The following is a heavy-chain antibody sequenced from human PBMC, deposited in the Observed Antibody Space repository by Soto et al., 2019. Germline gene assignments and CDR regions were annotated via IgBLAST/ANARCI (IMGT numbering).Heavy chain of an antibody. D-gene: IGHD3-10*01. CDR2: IWNDGNNR. V-gene: IGHV3-33*01. J-gene: IGHJ4*02. Sequence: TGGSLRLSCAASGFTLSTFGIHWVRQAPGKGLEWVAVIWNDGNNRRYADSVRGRFTVSSDNSKKSVYLQMDSLRVDDTAIYYCARDRELGRSSPYFDFWGQGALVTVSS. CDR1: GFTLSTFG. CDR3: ARDRELGRSSPYFDF.